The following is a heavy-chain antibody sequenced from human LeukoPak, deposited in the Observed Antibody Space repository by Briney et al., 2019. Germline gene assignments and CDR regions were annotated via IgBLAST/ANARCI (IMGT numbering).Heavy chain of an antibody. V-gene: IGHV4-4*07. J-gene: IGHJ4*02. D-gene: IGHD3-9*01. CDR1: GGSISSYY. Sequence: SETLSLTCTVSGGSISSYYWSWIRQPAGKGLEWIGRIYISGSTNYNPSLKSRVTISVDTSKNQFSLNLTSVTAADTAVYYCAKEAKYYDILIGYYRSFYYFDYWGQGTLVTVSS. CDR2: IYISGST. CDR3: AKEAKYYDILIGYYRSFYYFDY.